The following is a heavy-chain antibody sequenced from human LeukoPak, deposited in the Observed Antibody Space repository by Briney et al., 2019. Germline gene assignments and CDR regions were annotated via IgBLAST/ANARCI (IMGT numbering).Heavy chain of an antibody. V-gene: IGHV3-30*02. CDR3: ARAANYYDSSGYYYGDY. J-gene: IGHJ4*02. D-gene: IGHD3-22*01. CDR1: GFTFSSYS. Sequence: GGSLRLSCAASGFTFSSYSMNWVRQAPGKGLERVAFIRYDGSNKTYADSAKGRFTISRDNSKNTLYLQMNSLRAEDTAVYYCARAANYYDSSGYYYGDYWGQGTLVTDSS. CDR2: IRYDGSNK.